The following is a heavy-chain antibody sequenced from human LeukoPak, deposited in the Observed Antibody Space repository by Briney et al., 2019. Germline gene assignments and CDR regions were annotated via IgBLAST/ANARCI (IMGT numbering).Heavy chain of an antibody. J-gene: IGHJ5*02. V-gene: IGHV3-74*01. Sequence: GGSLRLSCATSGFTFSSYWMHWVRQAPGKGLVWVSRINSDGSSTSYADSMKGRFTISRDNAKNTLYLQMNSLRAEDTAVYYCARAPQAAVPSWFDPWGQGTLVTVSS. CDR2: INSDGSST. CDR1: GFTFSSYW. D-gene: IGHD6-13*01. CDR3: ARAPQAAVPSWFDP.